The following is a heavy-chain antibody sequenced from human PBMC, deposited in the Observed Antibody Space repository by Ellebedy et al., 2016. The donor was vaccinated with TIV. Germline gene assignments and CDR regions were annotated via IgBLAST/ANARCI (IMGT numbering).Heavy chain of an antibody. D-gene: IGHD1-26*01. CDR3: ARDLVGETSFVGY. J-gene: IGHJ4*02. V-gene: IGHV1-46*01. Sequence: ASVKVSCXASGYTFTNYYMHWVRQAPGQGLEWMGMIHPSGGRTRYAQKFQGRVTVTRDTSTSTVYMQMTSLRSDDTAVYYCARDLVGETSFVGYWGQGTLVTVSS. CDR1: GYTFTNYY. CDR2: IHPSGGRT.